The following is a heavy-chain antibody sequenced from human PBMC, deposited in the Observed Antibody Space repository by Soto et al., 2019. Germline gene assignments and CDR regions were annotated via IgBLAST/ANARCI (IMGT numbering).Heavy chain of an antibody. Sequence: GGSLRLSCAASGFTFSNAWMNWVRQAPGKGLEWAGRIKSKTDGGTTVYAAPVKGRFTISRDDSKNTLYLQMNSLKTEDTAVYYCTTGRERITMIVVVPAAFDIWGQGTMVTVSS. V-gene: IGHV3-15*07. J-gene: IGHJ3*02. CDR1: GFTFSNAW. D-gene: IGHD3-22*01. CDR2: IKSKTDGGTT. CDR3: TTGRERITMIVVVPAAFDI.